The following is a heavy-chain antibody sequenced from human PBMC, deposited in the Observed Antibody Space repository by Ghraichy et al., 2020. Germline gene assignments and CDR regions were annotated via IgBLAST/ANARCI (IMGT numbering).Heavy chain of an antibody. J-gene: IGHJ5*02. Sequence: ASVKVSCKASGYTFTSYDINWVRQATGQGLEWMGWMNPNSGNTGYAQKIQGRVTMTRNTSISTAYMELSSLRSEDTAVYYCARSLEYSSGWYENNWFDPWGQGTLVIVSS. CDR1: GYTFTSYD. CDR3: ARSLEYSSGWYENNWFDP. CDR2: MNPNSGNT. D-gene: IGHD6-19*01. V-gene: IGHV1-8*01.